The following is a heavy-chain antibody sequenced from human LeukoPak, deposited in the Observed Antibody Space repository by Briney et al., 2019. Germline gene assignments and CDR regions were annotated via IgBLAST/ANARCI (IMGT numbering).Heavy chain of an antibody. CDR2: VIPIFGTA. CDR1: GGTFSSYA. J-gene: IGHJ6*03. D-gene: IGHD3-10*01. CDR3: ATLWFGEGGNYYDMDV. Sequence: GASLKVSCKASGGTFSSYAISWVRQAPGQGLECMGGVIPIFGTANYAQKFQGRDTITADKSTSTAYMELSSLRSEDTAVYSCATLWFGEGGNYYDMDVWGKGTTVSVSS. V-gene: IGHV1-69*06.